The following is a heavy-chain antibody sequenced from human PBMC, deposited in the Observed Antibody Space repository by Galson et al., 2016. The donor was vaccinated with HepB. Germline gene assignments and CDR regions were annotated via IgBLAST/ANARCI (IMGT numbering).Heavy chain of an antibody. CDR3: ARDRTWELQTDL. CDR2: ISYDGGNK. J-gene: IGHJ5*02. V-gene: IGHV3-30*03. D-gene: IGHD1-26*01. Sequence: SLRLSCAASGFTFSDYGMHWVRQAPGKGLGWVAVISYDGGNKYYADSVKGRFTISRDNSKNTLYLEMKNLRAEDTAIYYCARDRTWELQTDLWGQGTLVCVSS. CDR1: GFTFSDYG.